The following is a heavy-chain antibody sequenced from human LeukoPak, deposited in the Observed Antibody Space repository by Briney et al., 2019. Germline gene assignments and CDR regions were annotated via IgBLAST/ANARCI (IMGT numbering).Heavy chain of an antibody. CDR2: IYTSGST. J-gene: IGHJ6*03. CDR1: GGSFSGYY. D-gene: IGHD1-7*01. CDR3: ARETGTTPYYYYMGV. Sequence: PSETLSLTCAVYGGSFSGYYWSWIRQPAGKGLEWIGRIYTSGSTNYNPSLKSRVTMSVDTSKNQFSLKLSSVTAADTAVYYCARETGTTPYYYYMGVWGKGTTVTVSS. V-gene: IGHV4-4*07.